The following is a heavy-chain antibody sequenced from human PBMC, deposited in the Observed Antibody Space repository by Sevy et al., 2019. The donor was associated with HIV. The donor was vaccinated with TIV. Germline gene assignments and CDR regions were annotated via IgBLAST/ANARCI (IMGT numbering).Heavy chain of an antibody. V-gene: IGHV1-69*13. J-gene: IGHJ6*02. D-gene: IGHD5-18*01. CDR3: AVGDKALDRPKFPHIYHSDLDV. CDR2: IIPIFATV. CDR1: VGTFRQFP. Sequence: ASVKVSCKASVGTFRQFPISWVRQAPGQGLEWMGGIIPIFATVNYAEKFQGRATITADASTGTGYMELSSLRSEDTGIDYCAVGDKALDRPKFPHIYHSDLDVWGQGTMVTVSS.